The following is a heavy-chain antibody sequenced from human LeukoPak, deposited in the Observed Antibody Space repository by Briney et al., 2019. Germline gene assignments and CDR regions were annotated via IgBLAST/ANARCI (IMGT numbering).Heavy chain of an antibody. CDR3: ARDVDFWSGYYLDY. Sequence: ASVKVSCKASGGTFNSYAISWVRQAPGQGLEWMGWINPNSGGTNYAQKFQGRVTMTRDTSISTAYMELSRLRSDDTAVYYCARDVDFWSGYYLDYWGQGTLVTVSS. V-gene: IGHV1-2*02. D-gene: IGHD3-3*01. J-gene: IGHJ4*02. CDR2: INPNSGGT. CDR1: GGTFNSYA.